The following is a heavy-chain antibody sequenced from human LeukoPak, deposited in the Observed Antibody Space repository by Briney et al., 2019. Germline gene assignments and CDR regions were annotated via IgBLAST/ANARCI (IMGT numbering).Heavy chain of an antibody. J-gene: IGHJ4*02. CDR1: GFTFSNYA. CDR2: ISWNSGSI. CDR3: AKKGATTGDFDY. V-gene: IGHV3-9*01. Sequence: PGGSLRLSCAASGFTFSNYAMHWVRQAPGKGLEWVSGISWNSGSIGYADSVKGRFTISRDNSKNTLYLQMNSLRAEDTAVYYCAKKGATTGDFDYWGQGTLVTVSS. D-gene: IGHD1-26*01.